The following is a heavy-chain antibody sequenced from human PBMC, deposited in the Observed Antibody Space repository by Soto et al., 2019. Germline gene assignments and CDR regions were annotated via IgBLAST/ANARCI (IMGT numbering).Heavy chain of an antibody. J-gene: IGHJ4*02. CDR3: ARPGNYGSGSYLYYLDY. Sequence: QLQLQESGPGLVKPSETLSLTCTVSGGSISSSSYYWGWIRQPPGKGLEWIGSIYYIGSTYYNPSLKSRVALSVDTYKNQFSLKLSSVTAADTAVYYCARPGNYGSGSYLYYLDYWGQGTLVTVSS. D-gene: IGHD3-10*01. CDR2: IYYIGST. CDR1: GGSISSSSYY. V-gene: IGHV4-39*01.